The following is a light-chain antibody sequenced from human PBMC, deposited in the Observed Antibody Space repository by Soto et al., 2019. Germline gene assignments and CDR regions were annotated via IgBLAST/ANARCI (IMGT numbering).Light chain of an antibody. J-gene: IGLJ3*02. V-gene: IGLV2-8*01. CDR1: SSDVGGYDY. CDR3: SSFVAGNNYWV. Sequence: QSALTQPPSASGSPGQSVTISCTGTSSDVGGYDYVSWYQQHPGKAPKLMIYEVTIRPSGVSDRFSGSKSGNTASLTVSGLQAEDEADYYCSSFVAGNNYWVFGGGTKLTVL. CDR2: EVT.